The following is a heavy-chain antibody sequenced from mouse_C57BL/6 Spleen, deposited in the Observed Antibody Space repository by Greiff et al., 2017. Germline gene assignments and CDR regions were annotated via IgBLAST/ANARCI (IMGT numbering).Heavy chain of an antibody. CDR1: GYTFTSYW. CDR3: ARWEFTTVVAKAY. V-gene: IGHV1-59*01. J-gene: IGHJ3*01. D-gene: IGHD1-1*01. Sequence: QVQLQQPGAELVRPGTSVKLSCKASGYTFTSYWMHWVKQRPGQGLEWIGVIDPSDSYTNYNQKFKGKATLTVDTSSSTAYMQLSSLTSEDSAVYYCARWEFTTVVAKAYWGQGTLVTVSA. CDR2: IDPSDSYT.